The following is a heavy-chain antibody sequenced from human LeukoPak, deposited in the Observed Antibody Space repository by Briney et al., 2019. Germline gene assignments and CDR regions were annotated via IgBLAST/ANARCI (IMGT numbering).Heavy chain of an antibody. D-gene: IGHD3-10*01. CDR2: IYYSGST. Sequence: TSETLSLTCTVSGGSISSYYWSWIRQPPGKGLEWIGYIYYSGSTNYNPSLKSRVTISVDTSKNQFSLKLSSVTAADTAVYYCASPGSYYGYGQAYWGQGTLVTVSS. V-gene: IGHV4-59*08. CDR3: ASPGSYYGYGQAY. J-gene: IGHJ4*02. CDR1: GGSISSYY.